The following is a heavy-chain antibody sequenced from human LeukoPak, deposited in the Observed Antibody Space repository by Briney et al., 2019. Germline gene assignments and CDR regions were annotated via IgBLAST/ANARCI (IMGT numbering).Heavy chain of an antibody. J-gene: IGHJ3*02. D-gene: IGHD3-10*01. V-gene: IGHV3-30*03. CDR2: ISYDGSNK. CDR1: GFTFSSYG. CDR3: ARESFAFDI. Sequence: GGSLRLSCAASGFTFSSYGMHWVRQAPGKGLEWVAVISYDGSNKYYADSVKGRFTISRDNSKNTLYLQMNSLRAEDTAVYYCARESFAFDIWGQGTMVTVSS.